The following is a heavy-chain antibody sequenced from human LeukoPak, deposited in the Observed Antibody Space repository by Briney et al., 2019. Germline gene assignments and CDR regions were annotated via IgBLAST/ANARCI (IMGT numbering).Heavy chain of an antibody. J-gene: IGHJ4*02. CDR3: ARALRYYSDSSGYAFDY. V-gene: IGHV1-69*04. Sequence: SVKVSCKASGGTFSRYAITWVRQAPGQGLEWMGRIIPILGITNYAQKFQGRVTITADESTSTAYMELSSLRSEDTAVYYCARALRYYSDSSGYAFDYWGQGTLVTVSS. CDR1: GGTFSRYA. CDR2: IIPILGIT. D-gene: IGHD3-22*01.